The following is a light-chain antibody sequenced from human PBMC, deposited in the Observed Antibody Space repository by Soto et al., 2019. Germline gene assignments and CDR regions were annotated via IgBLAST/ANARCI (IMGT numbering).Light chain of an antibody. Sequence: EIVLTQSPGTLSLSPGERATLSCRASQSVSSNYLAWYLQKPGQAPSLLIYGASTRAAGISDRFSGSGSGTDFTLTISRLELEDFAVFYCLLYGSSHTFGQGTRLEI. CDR3: LLYGSSHT. CDR1: QSVSSNY. V-gene: IGKV3-20*01. CDR2: GAS. J-gene: IGKJ2*01.